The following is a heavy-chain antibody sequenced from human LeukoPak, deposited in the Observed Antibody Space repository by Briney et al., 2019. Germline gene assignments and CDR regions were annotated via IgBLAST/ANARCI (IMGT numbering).Heavy chain of an antibody. D-gene: IGHD2-21*01. CDR2: IYPGDSDT. CDR3: ARLRGKDGGDYYFDY. Sequence: GESLKISCKGSGYSFTSYWIGWVRQMPGKGPEWMGIIYPGDSDTRYSPSFQGQVTISADKSISTAYLQWSSLKASDTAMYYCARLRGKDGGDYYFDYWGQGTLVTVSS. J-gene: IGHJ4*02. CDR1: GYSFTSYW. V-gene: IGHV5-51*01.